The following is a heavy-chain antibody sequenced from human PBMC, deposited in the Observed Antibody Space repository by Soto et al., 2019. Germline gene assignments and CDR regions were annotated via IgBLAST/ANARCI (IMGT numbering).Heavy chain of an antibody. CDR3: ARSRYYYDSSGYYGGLDV. D-gene: IGHD3-22*01. Sequence: QVQLVQSGAEVKKPGASVKVSCKASGYTFTSYDINWVRQATGQGLEWMGWMKPNSGNTGYAQKFQGRVTMTRNTSISTAYMELSSLRSEDTAVYYCARSRYYYDSSGYYGGLDVWGQGTTVTVSS. V-gene: IGHV1-8*01. CDR1: GYTFTSYD. CDR2: MKPNSGNT. J-gene: IGHJ6*02.